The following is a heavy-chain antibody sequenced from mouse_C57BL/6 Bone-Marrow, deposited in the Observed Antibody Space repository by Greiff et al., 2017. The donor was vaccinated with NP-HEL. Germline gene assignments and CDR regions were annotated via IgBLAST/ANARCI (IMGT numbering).Heavy chain of an antibody. D-gene: IGHD1-1*01. V-gene: IGHV1-26*01. Sequence: VQLQQSGPELVKPGASVKISCKASGYTFTDYYMNWVKQSHGKSLEWIGDINPNNGGTSYNQKLKGKATLTVDKSSSTAYMELRSLTSEDSAVYYCARSYYGSNHARDYWGQGTSVTVSS. CDR2: INPNNGGT. CDR1: GYTFTDYY. J-gene: IGHJ4*01. CDR3: ARSYYGSNHARDY.